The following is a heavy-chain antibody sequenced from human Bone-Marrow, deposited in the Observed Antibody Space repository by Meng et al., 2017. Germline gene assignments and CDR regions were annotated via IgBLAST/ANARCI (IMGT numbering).Heavy chain of an antibody. CDR1: GGSISSCGYY. D-gene: IGHD3-16*01. J-gene: IGHJ5*02. CDR2: IYYSGTT. CDR3: ARDIRQGGNIWFDP. Sequence: LEESGPGLVKPSQTLSLTCTVSGGSISSCGYYWSWIRQHPGKGLEWIGYIYYSGTTYYNPSLSSLVTISVDTSKNQFSLNLSSVTAADTAVYYCARDIRQGGNIWFDPWGQGTLVTVSS. V-gene: IGHV4-31*01.